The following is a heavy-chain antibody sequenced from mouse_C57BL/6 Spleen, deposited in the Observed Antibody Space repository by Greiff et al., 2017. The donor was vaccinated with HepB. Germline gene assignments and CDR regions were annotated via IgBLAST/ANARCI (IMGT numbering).Heavy chain of an antibody. CDR2: INPSSGYT. D-gene: IGHD1-1*01. CDR1: GYTFTSYW. J-gene: IGHJ3*01. V-gene: IGHV1-7*01. CDR3: ARDYYGSAY. Sequence: VQLQQSGAELAKPGASVKLSCKASGYTFTSYWMHWVKQRPGQGLEWIGYINPSSGYTKYNQKFKDKATLTADKSSSTAYMQLSSLTDEDYTVYYCARDYYGSAYWGQGTLVTVSA.